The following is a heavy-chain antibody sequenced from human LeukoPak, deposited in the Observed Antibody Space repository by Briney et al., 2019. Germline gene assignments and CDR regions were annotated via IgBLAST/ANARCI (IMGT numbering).Heavy chain of an antibody. V-gene: IGHV1-18*01. J-gene: IGHJ4*02. CDR3: ARDRWYAFDY. CDR2: ISANSGDT. D-gene: IGHD6-13*01. Sequence: ASVKVSCKASGYTFTINGISWVRQAPGRGLEWMGWISANSGDTIYAEKFHGRVTLTRDTSTGTAYMELNSLTYDDTAVYYCARDRWYAFDYWGQGTLVTVSS. CDR1: GYTFTING.